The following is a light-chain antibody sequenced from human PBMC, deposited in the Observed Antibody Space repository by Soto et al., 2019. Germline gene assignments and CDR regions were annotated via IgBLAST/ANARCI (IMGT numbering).Light chain of an antibody. Sequence: GDRVTITCRASQSISSYLYWYQQKPGKTPKLLIYAASSLQSGVPSRFSGSGSGTDFTLTISSLQPEDFATYYCQQSYSTPPSTFGPGTKVDI. CDR2: AAS. J-gene: IGKJ3*01. CDR3: QQSYSTPPST. CDR1: QSISSY. V-gene: IGKV1-39*01.